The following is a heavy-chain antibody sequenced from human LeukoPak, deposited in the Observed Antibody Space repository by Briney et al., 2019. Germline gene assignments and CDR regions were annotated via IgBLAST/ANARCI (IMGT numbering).Heavy chain of an antibody. CDR3: AKGGSSGLSSFDF. CDR1: GFTFSNYA. D-gene: IGHD6-19*01. J-gene: IGHJ4*02. CDR2: ISGSGIST. V-gene: IGHV3-23*01. Sequence: PGGSLRLSCAASGFTFSNYAMSWVRQAPGKGLEWVSAISGSGISTYYADSVKGRFTISRDNSKNTLYLQMNSLRAEDTAVYYCAKGGSSGLSSFDFWGQGTPVTVSS.